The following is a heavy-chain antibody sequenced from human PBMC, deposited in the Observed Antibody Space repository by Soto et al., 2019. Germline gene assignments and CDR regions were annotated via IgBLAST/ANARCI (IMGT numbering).Heavy chain of an antibody. D-gene: IGHD3-9*01. J-gene: IGHJ5*02. CDR2: ISAYNGNT. CDR3: ARAASILRYFAWLGYNWFDP. CDR1: GYTFTSYG. Sequence: QVQLVQSGAEVKKPGASVKVSCKASGYTFTSYGISWVRQAPGQGLEWMGWISAYNGNTNYAQKLQDRVTMTTDTSTSTAYMELRSLRSDDTAVYYCARAASILRYFAWLGYNWFDPWGQGTLVTVSS. V-gene: IGHV1-18*01.